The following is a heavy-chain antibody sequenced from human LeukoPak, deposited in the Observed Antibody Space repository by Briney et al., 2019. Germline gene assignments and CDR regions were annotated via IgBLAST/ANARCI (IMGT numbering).Heavy chain of an antibody. CDR1: GFTFSTYW. D-gene: IGHD3-22*01. J-gene: IGHJ1*01. CDR3: ARAPSEIGGYYPEYFRH. Sequence: PGRSLRLSCAASGFTFSTYWMHWVRQAPGKGLVWVSRIKSDGGTYYADSVKGRFTISRDNAKKTVSLQMNSLRPEDTGVYYCARAPSEIGGYYPEYFRHWGQGTLVTVAS. V-gene: IGHV3-74*01. CDR2: IKSDGGT.